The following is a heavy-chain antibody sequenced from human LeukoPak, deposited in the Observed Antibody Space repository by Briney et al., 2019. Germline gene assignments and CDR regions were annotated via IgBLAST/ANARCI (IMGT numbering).Heavy chain of an antibody. J-gene: IGHJ5*02. CDR3: ARRTTVTPNWFDP. CDR1: GGPFSTYQ. Sequence: PSETLSLTCTVSGGPFSTYQWSWIRQPPGKGLEWIGYIYYTGSTNYNPSLRSRVTISLDTSKNQFSLRVNSVTAADTAVYYCARRTTVTPNWFDPWGQGTLVTVSS. V-gene: IGHV4-59*08. CDR2: IYYTGST. D-gene: IGHD4-17*01.